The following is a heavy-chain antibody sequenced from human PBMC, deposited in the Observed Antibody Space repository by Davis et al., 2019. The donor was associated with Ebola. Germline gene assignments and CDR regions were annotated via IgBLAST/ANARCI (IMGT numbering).Heavy chain of an antibody. J-gene: IGHJ5*02. CDR3: ARGRFYCSSTNCYWFDH. Sequence: PGGSLRLSCAASGFTFSSYYMSWVRQAPGKGLEWVANIKRDGSEKYYVGSVKGRFTVSRDNTKDSLYLQMNSLRADDTAVYYCARGRFYCSSTNCYWFDHWGQGTLVTVSS. V-gene: IGHV3-7*03. CDR2: IKRDGSEK. CDR1: GFTFSSYY. D-gene: IGHD2-2*01.